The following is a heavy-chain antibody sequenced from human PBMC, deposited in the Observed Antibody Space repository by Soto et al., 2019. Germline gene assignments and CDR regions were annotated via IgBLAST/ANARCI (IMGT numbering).Heavy chain of an antibody. CDR2: IGYDGSNK. CDR1: GFTFSSYG. J-gene: IGHJ4*02. CDR3: ARGSHYYDSSGYYQLDY. V-gene: IGHV3-33*01. Sequence: GGSLRLSCAASGFTFSSYGMHWVRQAPGKGLEWVAVIGYDGSNKYYADSVKGRFTISRDNSKNTLYLQMNSLRAEDTAVYYCARGSHYYDSSGYYQLDYWGQGTLVTVSS. D-gene: IGHD3-22*01.